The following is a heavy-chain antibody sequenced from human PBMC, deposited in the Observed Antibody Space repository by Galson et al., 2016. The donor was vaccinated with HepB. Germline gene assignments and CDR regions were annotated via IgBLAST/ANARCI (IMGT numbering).Heavy chain of an antibody. D-gene: IGHD3-3*01. CDR3: ARERYNHFWSGYSDY. V-gene: IGHV3-48*01. CDR1: GFTFSSYN. Sequence: SLRLSCAASGFTFSSYNMNWVRQAPGKGLEWVSYISSSSSTIYYADSVKGRFTISRDDAKNSLYLQMNSLRAEDTAVYYCARERYNHFWSGYSDYWGQGILVTVSS. CDR2: ISSSSSTI. J-gene: IGHJ4*02.